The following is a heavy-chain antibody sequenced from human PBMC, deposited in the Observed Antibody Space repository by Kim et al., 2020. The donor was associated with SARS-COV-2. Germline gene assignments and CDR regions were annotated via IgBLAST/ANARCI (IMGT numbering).Heavy chain of an antibody. D-gene: IGHD4-17*01. V-gene: IGHV3-53*01. J-gene: IGHJ6*02. CDR2: IYSGGST. Sequence: GGSLRLSCAASGFTVSSNYMSWVRQAPGKGLEWVSVIYSGGSTYYADSVKGRFTISRDNSKNTLYLQMNSLRAEDTAVYYCARYGDYYYYGMDVWGQGTTVTVSS. CDR3: ARYGDYYYYGMDV. CDR1: GFTVSSNY.